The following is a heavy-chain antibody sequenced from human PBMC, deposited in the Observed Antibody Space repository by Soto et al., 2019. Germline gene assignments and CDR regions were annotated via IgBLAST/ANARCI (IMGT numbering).Heavy chain of an antibody. Sequence: PGGSLRLSCAGSGFTFSSFWMYWVRQAPGKGLVWVSRISVDGSTTAYADSVKGRFTISRDNAKSTLYLQMHSLRADDTAVYYCASRVVTPLDYWGQGPLVTVSS. J-gene: IGHJ4*02. CDR3: ASRVVTPLDY. CDR1: GFTFSSFW. D-gene: IGHD2-21*02. CDR2: ISVDGSTT. V-gene: IGHV3-74*01.